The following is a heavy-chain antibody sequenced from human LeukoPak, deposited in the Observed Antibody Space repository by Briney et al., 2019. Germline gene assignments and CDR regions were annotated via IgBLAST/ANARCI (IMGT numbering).Heavy chain of an antibody. D-gene: IGHD3-10*01. J-gene: IGHJ5*02. V-gene: IGHV3-48*01. CDR1: GFTFSSYT. CDR2: ISSSSSTI. CDR3: AREGVAVRGAHIWFDP. Sequence: GGSLRLSCAASGFTFSSYTMNWVRQAPGKGLEWVSYISSSSSTIYYADSVKGRFTISRDNAKNSLYLQMNSLRAEDTAVYYCAREGVAVRGAHIWFDPSGQGTPVTVSS.